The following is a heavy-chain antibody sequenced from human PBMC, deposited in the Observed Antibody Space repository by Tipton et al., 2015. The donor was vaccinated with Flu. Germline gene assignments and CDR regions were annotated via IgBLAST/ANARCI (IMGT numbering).Heavy chain of an antibody. D-gene: IGHD5-18*01. J-gene: IGHJ4*02. CDR2: IHRTGNS. V-gene: IGHV4-38-2*02. CDR3: TRDREGHSFGL. CDR1: GDAVASDYY. Sequence: TLSLTCSVSGDAVASDYYWGWVRQSPGKGLEWIGNIHRTGNSYYNPSLKSRVTMSVDRSTNQFSLRLTSVTAADTAVYFCTRDREGHSFGLWGQGALVTVSS.